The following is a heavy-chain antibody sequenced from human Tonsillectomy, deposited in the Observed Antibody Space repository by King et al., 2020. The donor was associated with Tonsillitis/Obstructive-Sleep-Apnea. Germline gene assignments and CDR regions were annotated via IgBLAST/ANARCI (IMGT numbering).Heavy chain of an antibody. CDR1: GFTFSSYA. V-gene: IGHV3-30*01. CDR2: ISYDGSNK. D-gene: IGHD2-2*01. J-gene: IGHJ6*03. CDR3: AREYCSSTSCSYMDV. Sequence: VQLVESGGGVVQPGRSLRLSCAASGFTFSSYAMHWVRQAPGKGLEWVAVISYDGSNKYYANSVKGRLTISRDNSKNTLYLQMNSLRAEDTAVYYCAREYCSSTSCSYMDVWGKGTTVTVSS.